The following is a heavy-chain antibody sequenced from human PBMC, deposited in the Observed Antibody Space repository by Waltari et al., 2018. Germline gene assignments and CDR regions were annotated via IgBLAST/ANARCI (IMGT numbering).Heavy chain of an antibody. CDR3: AKSLGDTYGRYPMDY. D-gene: IGHD3-10*01. CDR1: GLTFGGYT. J-gene: IGHJ4*02. CDR2: MRGMGADT. V-gene: IGHV3-23*01. Sequence: EVQLLESGGGLVQPGGSLRLSCVASGLTFGGYTITWVRQAPRKGLDWVSTMRGMGADTYYADSVKGRFTISRDNSRDTLYLQMNTLTAGDTAIYYCAKSLGDTYGRYPMDYWGQGTLVTVSS.